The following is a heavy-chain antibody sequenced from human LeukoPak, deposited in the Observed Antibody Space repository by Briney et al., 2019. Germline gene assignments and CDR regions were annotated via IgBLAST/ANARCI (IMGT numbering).Heavy chain of an antibody. Sequence: EGSLRLSCAASGFTFRSYAMSWVRQAPGKGLEWVSAISGSGGSTYYADSVKGRFTISRDNSKNTLYLQMNSLRAEDMAVYYCAKVGPPYDSSGYFDYWGQGTLVTVSS. D-gene: IGHD3-22*01. CDR1: GFTFRSYA. J-gene: IGHJ4*02. CDR3: AKVGPPYDSSGYFDY. V-gene: IGHV3-23*01. CDR2: ISGSGGST.